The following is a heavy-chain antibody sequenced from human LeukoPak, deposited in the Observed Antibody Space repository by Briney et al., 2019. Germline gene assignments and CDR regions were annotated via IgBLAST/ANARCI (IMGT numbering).Heavy chain of an antibody. CDR2: IRSKAYGGTT. V-gene: IGHV3-49*04. Sequence: GGSLRLSCAASGFTFSSNAMSWVRQAPGKGLEWVGFIRSKAYGGTTEYAASVKGRFTISRDDSKSIAYLQMNSLKTEDTAVYYCTRNVGRDDYWGQGTLVTVSS. CDR3: TRNVGRDDY. J-gene: IGHJ4*02. CDR1: GFTFSSNA. D-gene: IGHD1-26*01.